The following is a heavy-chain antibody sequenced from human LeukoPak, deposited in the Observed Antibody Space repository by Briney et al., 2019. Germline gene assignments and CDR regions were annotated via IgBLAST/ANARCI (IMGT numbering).Heavy chain of an antibody. CDR1: GESFSTYY. CDR2: ISSSSSTI. J-gene: IGHJ4*02. Sequence: ETLSLTCGVYGESFSTYYWNWIRQSPGKGLEWVSYISSSSSTIYYADSVKGRFTISRDNAKNSLYLQMNSLRAEDTAVYYCAQTRGYYDSSGYDFSFDYWGQGTLVTVSS. D-gene: IGHD3-22*01. CDR3: AQTRGYYDSSGYDFSFDY. V-gene: IGHV3-48*04.